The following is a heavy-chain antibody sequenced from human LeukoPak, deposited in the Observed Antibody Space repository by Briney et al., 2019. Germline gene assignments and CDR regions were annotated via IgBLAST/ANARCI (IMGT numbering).Heavy chain of an antibody. V-gene: IGHV3-69-1*01. CDR2: ISTSSTI. D-gene: IGHD1-26*01. CDR3: ARVLTSYYYFDY. Sequence: GGSLRLSCAASAFTFSNYAMNWVRQAPGKGLEWVSYISTSSTIYYADSVKGRFTISRDNAKNSLYLQMNSLRAEDTAVYYCARVLTSYYYFDYWGQGTLVTVSS. CDR1: AFTFSNYA. J-gene: IGHJ4*02.